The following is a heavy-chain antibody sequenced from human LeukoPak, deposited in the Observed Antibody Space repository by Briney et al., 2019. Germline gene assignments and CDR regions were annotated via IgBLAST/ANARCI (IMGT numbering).Heavy chain of an antibody. V-gene: IGHV1-2*02. J-gene: IGHJ4*02. D-gene: IGHD6-19*01. Sequence: GASVKVSCKASGYTFTGYYMHWVRQAPGQGLEWMGWINPNSGGTNYAQKFQGRVTMTRDTSISTAYMELSRLRSDDTAVYYCARERVEWLVGGAFHYWGQGTLVTVSS. CDR2: INPNSGGT. CDR3: ARERVEWLVGGAFHY. CDR1: GYTFTGYY.